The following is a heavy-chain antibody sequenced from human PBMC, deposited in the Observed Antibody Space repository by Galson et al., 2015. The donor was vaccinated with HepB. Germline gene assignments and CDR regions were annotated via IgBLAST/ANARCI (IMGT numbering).Heavy chain of an antibody. J-gene: IGHJ3*02. Sequence: SVKVSCKASGYTFTGYYMHWVRQAPGQGLEWMGRINPNSGGTNYAQKFQGRVTITADESTSTAYMELSSLRSEDTAVYYCARVTREDYYDSSGYYYRAFDIWGQGTMVTVSS. CDR2: INPNSGGT. CDR1: GYTFTGYY. V-gene: IGHV1-2*06. CDR3: ARVTREDYYDSSGYYYRAFDI. D-gene: IGHD3-22*01.